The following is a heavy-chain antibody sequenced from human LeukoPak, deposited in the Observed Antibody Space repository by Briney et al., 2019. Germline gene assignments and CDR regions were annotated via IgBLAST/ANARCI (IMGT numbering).Heavy chain of an antibody. CDR2: ISAYNGNT. J-gene: IGHJ4*02. D-gene: IGHD2-2*02. V-gene: IGHV1-18*01. CDR1: CYTFTSYG. CDR3: ARAAYCSSTSCYTPTYFDY. Sequence: ASVKVSCKASCYTFTSYGISWVRQAPGQGLEWLGWISAYNGNTNYAQKLQGRVTMTTDTSTSTAYMELRSLRSDDTAVYYCARAAYCSSTSCYTPTYFDYWGQGTLVTVSS.